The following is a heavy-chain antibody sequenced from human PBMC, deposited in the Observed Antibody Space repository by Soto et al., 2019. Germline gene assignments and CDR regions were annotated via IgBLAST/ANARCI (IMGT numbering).Heavy chain of an antibody. D-gene: IGHD6-25*01. Sequence: SGPTLVNPTQTLTLTCTFSGFSLSTSGMCVSWIRQPPGKALEWLALIDWADDKFYSTSLKTRLTVSKDTSKNQVVLTMTDMDPVDTGTYYCARMGAHSSDGTNYYYGLDVWGPGTTVTVSS. J-gene: IGHJ6*02. V-gene: IGHV2-70*01. CDR3: ARMGAHSSDGTNYYYGLDV. CDR1: GFSLSTSGMC. CDR2: IDWADDK.